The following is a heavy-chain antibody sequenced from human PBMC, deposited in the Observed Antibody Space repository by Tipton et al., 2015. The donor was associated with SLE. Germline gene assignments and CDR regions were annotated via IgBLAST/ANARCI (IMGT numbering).Heavy chain of an antibody. J-gene: IGHJ5*02. Sequence: SGFTFSSYGMHWVRQAPGKGLEWVAVIWYDGSNKYYADSVKGRFTISRDNSKNTLYLQMNSLRAEDTAVYYCARDSRIAAAGTLDPWGQGTLVTVSS. V-gene: IGHV3-33*01. D-gene: IGHD6-13*01. CDR2: IWYDGSNK. CDR3: ARDSRIAAAGTLDP. CDR1: GFTFSSYG.